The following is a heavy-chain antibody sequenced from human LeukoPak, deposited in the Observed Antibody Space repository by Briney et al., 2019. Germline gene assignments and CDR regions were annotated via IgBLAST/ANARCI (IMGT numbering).Heavy chain of an antibody. Sequence: SETLSLTCTVSGGSISSYYWSWIRQPPGKGLEWIGYIYYSGSTNYNPSLKSRVTISVDTSKNQFSLKLSSVTAADTAVYYCARHGHDFWSGYPYGMDVWGQGTTVTVSS. CDR1: GGSISSYY. J-gene: IGHJ6*02. CDR3: ARHGHDFWSGYPYGMDV. D-gene: IGHD3-3*01. CDR2: IYYSGST. V-gene: IGHV4-59*08.